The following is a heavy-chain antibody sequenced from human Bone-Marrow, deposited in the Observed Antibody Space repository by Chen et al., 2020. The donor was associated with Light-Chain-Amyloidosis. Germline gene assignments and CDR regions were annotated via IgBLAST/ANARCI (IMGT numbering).Heavy chain of an antibody. CDR1: GGSFSGYY. CDR2: INHSGST. Sequence: QVQLQQWGAGLLKPSETLSLTCAVYGGSFSGYYWSWLRQPPGKGLEWIGEINHSGSTNYNPSLKSRVTISVDTSKNQFSLKLSSVTAADTAVYYCARGSPIVVVPAAQEVGAFDIWGQVTMVTVSS. D-gene: IGHD2-2*01. CDR3: ARGSPIVVVPAAQEVGAFDI. V-gene: IGHV4-34*01. J-gene: IGHJ3*02.